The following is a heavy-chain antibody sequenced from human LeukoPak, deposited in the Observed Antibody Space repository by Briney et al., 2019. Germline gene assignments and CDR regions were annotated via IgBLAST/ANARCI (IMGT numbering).Heavy chain of an antibody. CDR2: INPNSGGT. CDR1: GYTFTGYY. Sequence: GASVKVSCKASGYTFTGYYMHWVRQAPGQGLEWMGRINPNSGGTNYAQKFQGRVTMTRDTSISTAYMELSRLRSDDTAVYYCARVGGPKPIGPGKNIVVVPAAIRRYYYYGMDVWGQGTTVTVSS. V-gene: IGHV1-2*06. J-gene: IGHJ6*02. CDR3: ARVGGPKPIGPGKNIVVVPAAIRRYYYYGMDV. D-gene: IGHD2-2*02.